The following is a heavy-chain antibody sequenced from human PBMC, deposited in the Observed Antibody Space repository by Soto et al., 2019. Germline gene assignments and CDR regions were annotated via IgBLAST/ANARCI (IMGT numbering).Heavy chain of an antibody. CDR3: ARDASVGASYSGSAYYGMDV. CDR1: GFTFNTFG. Sequence: QVQLAESGGGVVQPGRSLRLSCAASGFTFNTFGMHWVRQAPGEGLEWVAVIRYDGSNNYYADSVKGRFTISRDNSKNTLSLQMNSLRAEDTAVSYCARDASVGASYSGSAYYGMDVWGRGTTVTVSS. CDR2: IRYDGSNN. J-gene: IGHJ6*02. D-gene: IGHD1-26*01. V-gene: IGHV3-33*01.